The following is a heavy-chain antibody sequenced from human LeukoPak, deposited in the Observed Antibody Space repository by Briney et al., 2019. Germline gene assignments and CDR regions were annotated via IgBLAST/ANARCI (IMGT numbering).Heavy chain of an antibody. CDR1: GGSFSGYY. CDR2: INHSGST. Sequence: SETLSLTCAVYGGSFSGYYWSWIRQPPGKGLEWIGEINHSGSTNYNPSLKSRDTISVDTSKNQFSLKLSSVTAADTAVYYCARLDGITIFGVDYWGQGTLVTVSS. D-gene: IGHD3-3*01. CDR3: ARLDGITIFGVDY. V-gene: IGHV4-34*01. J-gene: IGHJ4*02.